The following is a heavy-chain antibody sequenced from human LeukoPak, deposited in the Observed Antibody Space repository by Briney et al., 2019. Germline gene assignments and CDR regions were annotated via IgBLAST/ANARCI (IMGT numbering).Heavy chain of an antibody. D-gene: IGHD3-16*01. CDR1: GGSISSGGYP. Sequence: SETLSLTCAVSGGSISSGGYPWSWIRQPPGKGLEWIGYIYHSGSTYYNPSLKSRVTISVDRSKNQFSLKLSSVTAADTAVYYCARAPLGDAFDIWGQGTMVTVSS. CDR2: IYHSGST. V-gene: IGHV4-30-2*01. J-gene: IGHJ3*02. CDR3: ARAPLGDAFDI.